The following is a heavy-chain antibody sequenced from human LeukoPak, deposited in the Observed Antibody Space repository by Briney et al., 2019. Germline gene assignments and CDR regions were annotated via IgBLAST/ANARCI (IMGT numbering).Heavy chain of an antibody. CDR2: ISYDGSNK. J-gene: IGHJ6*02. Sequence: GALRLSCAASGFTFSSYAMHWVHQAPGKGLEWVAVISYDGSNKYYADSVKGRFTISRDNAKNSLYLQMNSLRAEDTAVYYCARDQRGFTVGAAKYGMDVWGQGTTVTVSS. CDR1: GFTFSSYA. V-gene: IGHV3-30-3*01. CDR3: ARDQRGFTVGAAKYGMDV. D-gene: IGHD2-15*01.